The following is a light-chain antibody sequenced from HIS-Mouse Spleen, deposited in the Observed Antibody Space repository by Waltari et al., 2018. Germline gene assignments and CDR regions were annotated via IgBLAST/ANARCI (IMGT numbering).Light chain of an antibody. J-gene: IGKJ3*01. Sequence: EIVLTQSPATLSLSPGERATLSCRASQSVRRYSAWYLQKPGKSLQLLIYLGSNRASGVPDRFSGSGSGTDFTLKISRVEAEDVRVYYCMQALQAPVTFDPGTKVDIK. CDR2: LGS. V-gene: IGKV2-28*01. CDR1: QSVRRY. CDR3: MQALQAPVT.